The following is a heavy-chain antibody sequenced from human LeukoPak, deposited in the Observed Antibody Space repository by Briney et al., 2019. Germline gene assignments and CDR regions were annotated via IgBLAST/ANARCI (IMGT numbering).Heavy chain of an antibody. CDR2: IYYSGST. V-gene: IGHV4-39*07. Sequence: PSETLSLTCTVSGGSISSSSYYWGWIRQPPGKGLEWIGSIYYSGSTYYNPSLKRRVTISVDTSKNQFSLKLSSVPAADTAVYYCARALGYCSGGSCYSHAFDIWGQGTMVTVSS. J-gene: IGHJ3*02. CDR3: ARALGYCSGGSCYSHAFDI. CDR1: GGSISSSSYY. D-gene: IGHD2-15*01.